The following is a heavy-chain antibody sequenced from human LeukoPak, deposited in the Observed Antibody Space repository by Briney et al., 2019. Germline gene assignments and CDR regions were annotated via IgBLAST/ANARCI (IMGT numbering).Heavy chain of an antibody. CDR3: AREGDSSGYPDY. V-gene: IGHV4-61*08. CDR1: GGSISSGAYY. CDR2: IYYSGST. Sequence: SQTLSLTCGVSGGSISSGAYYWSWIRQPPGKGLEWIGYIYYSGSTNYNPSLKSRVTISVDTSKNQFSLKLSSVTAADTAVYYCAREGDSSGYPDYWGQGALVTVSS. D-gene: IGHD3-22*01. J-gene: IGHJ4*02.